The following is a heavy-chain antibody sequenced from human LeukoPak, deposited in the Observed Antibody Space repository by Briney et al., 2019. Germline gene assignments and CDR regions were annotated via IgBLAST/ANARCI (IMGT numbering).Heavy chain of an antibody. CDR3: AKGPTIFGVVIIWDYYYSMDV. V-gene: IGHV3-23*01. D-gene: IGHD3-3*01. Sequence: PGGSLRLSCAASGFTFSSYAMSWVRQAPGKGLEWVSVINGSSGSTYYADSVKGRFSISRDNSKKMLYLQMNSLRAEDTAVYYCAKGPTIFGVVIIWDYYYSMDVWGQGTTVTVSS. J-gene: IGHJ6*02. CDR2: INGSSGST. CDR1: GFTFSSYA.